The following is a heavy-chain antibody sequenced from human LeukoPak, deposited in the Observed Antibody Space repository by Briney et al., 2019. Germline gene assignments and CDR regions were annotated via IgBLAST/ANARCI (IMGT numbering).Heavy chain of an antibody. V-gene: IGHV3-13*01. D-gene: IGHD6-13*01. CDR1: GFTFSRYD. Sequence: GGSLRLSCAASGFTFSRYDMHWVRQATGKGLEWVSAIGTAGDTYYPGSVKGRFTISRENAKNSLYLQMNSLRAGDTAVYYCARGYTTFGSSWYGSGGFDPWGQGTLVTVSS. CDR3: ARGYTTFGSSWYGSGGFDP. CDR2: IGTAGDT. J-gene: IGHJ5*02.